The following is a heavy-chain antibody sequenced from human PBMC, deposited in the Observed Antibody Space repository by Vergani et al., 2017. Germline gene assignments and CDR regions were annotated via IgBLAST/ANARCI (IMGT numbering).Heavy chain of an antibody. CDR3: AKSRASLDLWGEHFQH. CDR2: VSGSSATP. V-gene: IGHV3-23*01. CDR1: GFSFPGYA. D-gene: IGHD3-16*01. Sequence: EVQLLESGGGLVQPGGSLRLSCEASGFSFPGYAMSWVRQAPGKGLEWVSSVSGSSATPYYTDSVKGRFTISRDNSKSTLFLQMNSLSAEDTALYYCAKSRASLDLWGEHFQHWGRGTLVTVSS. J-gene: IGHJ1*01.